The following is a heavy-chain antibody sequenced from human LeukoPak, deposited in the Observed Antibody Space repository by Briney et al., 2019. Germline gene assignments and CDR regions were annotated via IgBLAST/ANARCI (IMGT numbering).Heavy chain of an antibody. CDR3: ARYLDYGGNSRVFQH. J-gene: IGHJ1*01. D-gene: IGHD4-23*01. V-gene: IGHV4-34*01. CDR2: INHGGST. CDR1: GYSINSGYY. Sequence: PSETLSLTCTVSGYSINSGYYWTWIRQPPGKGLEWIGEINHGGSTNYNPSLKSRVTISVDTSKNQFSLKLSSVTAADTAVYYCARYLDYGGNSRVFQHWGQGTLVTVSS.